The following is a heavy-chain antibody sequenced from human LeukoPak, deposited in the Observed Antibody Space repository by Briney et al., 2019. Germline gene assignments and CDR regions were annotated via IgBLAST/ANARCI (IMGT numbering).Heavy chain of an antibody. CDR1: GYSFTSYW. V-gene: IGHV5-51*01. CDR3: ARQGGYCSSTSCYIDWFDP. Sequence: GESLKISCKGSGYSFTSYWIGWVRQMPGKGLEWMGIIYPGDSDTRYSPSFQGQVTISADKSISTAYLQWSSLKASDTAMYYCARQGGYCSSTSCYIDWFDPWGQGTLDTVSS. J-gene: IGHJ5*02. D-gene: IGHD2-2*02. CDR2: IYPGDSDT.